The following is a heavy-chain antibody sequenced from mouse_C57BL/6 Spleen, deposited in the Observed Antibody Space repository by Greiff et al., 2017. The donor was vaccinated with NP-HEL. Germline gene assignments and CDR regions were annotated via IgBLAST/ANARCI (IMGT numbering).Heavy chain of an antibody. D-gene: IGHD1-1*01. Sequence: VQLQQSGAELVKPGASVKISCKASGYAFSSYWMNWVKQRPGKGLEWIGQIYPGDGDTNYNGKFKGKATLTADKSSSTAYMQLSSLTSEDSAVYFCARDYYGSSLMDYWGQGTSVTVSS. V-gene: IGHV1-80*01. CDR1: GYAFSSYW. CDR3: ARDYYGSSLMDY. CDR2: IYPGDGDT. J-gene: IGHJ4*01.